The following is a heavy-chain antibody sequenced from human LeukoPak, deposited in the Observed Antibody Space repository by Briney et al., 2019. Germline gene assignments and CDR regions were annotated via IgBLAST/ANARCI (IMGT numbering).Heavy chain of an antibody. D-gene: IGHD1-26*01. CDR2: ISAYNGNT. CDR3: ARDLEWELLGSNWFDP. Sequence: ASVKVSCKASGYTFTSYGISWVRQAPGQGLEWKGWISAYNGNTNYAQRLQGRVTMTTDTSTSTAYMELGSLRSDDTAVYYCARDLEWELLGSNWFDPWGQGTLVTVSS. CDR1: GYTFTSYG. V-gene: IGHV1-18*01. J-gene: IGHJ5*02.